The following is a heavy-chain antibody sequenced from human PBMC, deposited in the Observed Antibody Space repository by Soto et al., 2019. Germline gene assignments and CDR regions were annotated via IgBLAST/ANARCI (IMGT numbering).Heavy chain of an antibody. Sequence: GGSLRLSCAASGFTFSSYSMNWVRQAPGKGLEWVSYISSSSSTIYYADSVKGRFTISRDNAKNSLYLQMNSLRYEDTAVYYCARDPGYSYGPPDYWGQGTLVTVSS. CDR2: ISSSSSTI. CDR1: GFTFSSYS. J-gene: IGHJ4*02. V-gene: IGHV3-48*02. D-gene: IGHD5-18*01. CDR3: ARDPGYSYGPPDY.